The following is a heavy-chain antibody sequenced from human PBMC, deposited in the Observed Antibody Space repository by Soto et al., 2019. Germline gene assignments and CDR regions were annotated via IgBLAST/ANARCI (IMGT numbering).Heavy chain of an antibody. V-gene: IGHV3-30*18. CDR3: ANTVPAAIRWELLGWDRHYFDY. CDR1: GFTFSSYG. D-gene: IGHD2-2*02. Sequence: QVQLVESGGGVVQPGRSLRLSCAASGFTFSSYGMHWVRQAPGNGLEWVAVISYDGSNKYYADSVKGRFTISRDNSKNTLYLQMNSLRAEDTAVYYCANTVPAAIRWELLGWDRHYFDYWGQGTLVTVSS. J-gene: IGHJ4*02. CDR2: ISYDGSNK.